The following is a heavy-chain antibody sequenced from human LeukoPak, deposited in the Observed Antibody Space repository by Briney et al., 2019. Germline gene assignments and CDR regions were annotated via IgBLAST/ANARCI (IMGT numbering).Heavy chain of an antibody. CDR1: GFTFSSYA. V-gene: IGHV3-23*01. CDR2: ISGSGGSI. CDR3: AKGGDGYNYYFDY. J-gene: IGHJ4*02. D-gene: IGHD5-24*01. Sequence: HPGGSLRLSCAASGFTFSSYAMSWVRQAPGKGLEWVSGISGSGGSIRYADSVKGRFIISRDNSKNTLYLQMNSLRAEDTAVYYYAKGGDGYNYYFDYWGQETLVTVSS.